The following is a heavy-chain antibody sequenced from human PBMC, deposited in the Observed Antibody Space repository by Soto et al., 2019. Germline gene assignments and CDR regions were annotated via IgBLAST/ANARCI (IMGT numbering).Heavy chain of an antibody. CDR3: ARAALSTVTYTTNYYYYGMDV. CDR1: GGSFSGYY. J-gene: IGHJ6*02. Sequence: SETLSLTCAVYGGSFSGYYWSWIRQPPGKGLEWIGEINHSGSTNYNPSLKSRVTTSVNTSKNQFSLKLSSVTAADTAVYYCARAALSTVTYTTNYYYYGMDVWGQGTTVTVSS. CDR2: INHSGST. D-gene: IGHD4-17*01. V-gene: IGHV4-34*01.